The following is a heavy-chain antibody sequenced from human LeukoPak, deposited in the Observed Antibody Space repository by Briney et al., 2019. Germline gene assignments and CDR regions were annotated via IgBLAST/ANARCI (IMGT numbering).Heavy chain of an antibody. CDR2: TYTSGST. CDR3: ATTIFGVIGAFDI. Sequence: SETLSLTCTVSGGSISSYYWSWIRQPPGKGLGWIGYTYTSGSTNYNPSLKSRVTISVDTSKNQFSLKLSSVTATDTAVYYCATTIFGVIGAFDIWGQGTMVTVSS. D-gene: IGHD3-3*01. V-gene: IGHV4-4*09. CDR1: GGSISSYY. J-gene: IGHJ3*02.